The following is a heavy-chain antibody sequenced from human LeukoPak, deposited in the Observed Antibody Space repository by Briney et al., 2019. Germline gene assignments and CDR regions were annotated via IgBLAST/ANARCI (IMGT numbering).Heavy chain of an antibody. CDR1: GFNFGDYA. V-gene: IGHV3-49*04. D-gene: IGHD3-22*01. CDR2: IRSKAYRGAT. Sequence: RTGGSLRLSCTTSGFNFGDYAMSWVRQAPGKGLEWVGFIRSKAYRGATGDAASVQGRVTISRDDSKSIAYLHMNSLKTEDTAVYYCTSVYDTSGYYHSGIDYWGQGTMVTVSS. J-gene: IGHJ4*02. CDR3: TSVYDTSGYYHSGIDY.